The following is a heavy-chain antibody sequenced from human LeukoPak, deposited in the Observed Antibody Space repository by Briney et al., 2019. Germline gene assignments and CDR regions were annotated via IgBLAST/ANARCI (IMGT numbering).Heavy chain of an antibody. D-gene: IGHD5-24*01. CDR3: ARVKRWLQLLAFDI. V-gene: IGHV3-74*01. Sequence: GGSLRLSCAASGFTFSSYWMHWVRQAPGKGLVWVSRINSDGSSTSYAGSVKGRFTISRDNAKNTLYPQMNSLRAEDTAVYYCARVKRWLQLLAFDIWGQGTMVTVSS. J-gene: IGHJ3*02. CDR2: INSDGSST. CDR1: GFTFSSYW.